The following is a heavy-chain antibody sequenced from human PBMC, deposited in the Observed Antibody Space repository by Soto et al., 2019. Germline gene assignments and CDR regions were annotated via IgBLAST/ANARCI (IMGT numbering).Heavy chain of an antibody. V-gene: IGHV3-7*03. J-gene: IGHJ4*02. CDR2: IKKDGGGE. CDR1: GFTFSDYW. CDR3: VREWGRLTHDY. D-gene: IGHD7-27*01. Sequence: GGSLRLSCAVSGFTFSDYWMNWVRQAPGKGLEWVANIKKDGGGELYVDSVKGRFTISRDNAKNSLFLQMNSLRAEDTAVYYCVREWGRLTHDYRGQGTLVTVSS.